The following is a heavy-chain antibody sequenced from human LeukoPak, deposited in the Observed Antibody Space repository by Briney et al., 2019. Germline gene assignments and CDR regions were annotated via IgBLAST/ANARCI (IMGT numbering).Heavy chain of an antibody. D-gene: IGHD3-10*01. CDR1: GFTFSSYW. Sequence: GGSLRLSCAASGFTFSSYWMSWVRQAPGKGLEWVANIKQDGSEKYYVGSVKGRFTISRDNAKNSLYLQMNSLRAEDTAVYYCARAGNYYGSGSYYSAWGQGTLVTVSS. CDR2: IKQDGSEK. CDR3: ARAGNYYGSGSYYSA. V-gene: IGHV3-7*03. J-gene: IGHJ5*02.